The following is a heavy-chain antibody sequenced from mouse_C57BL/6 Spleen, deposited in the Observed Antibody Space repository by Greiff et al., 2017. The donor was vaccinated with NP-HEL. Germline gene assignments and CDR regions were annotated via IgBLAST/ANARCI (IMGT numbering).Heavy chain of an antibody. J-gene: IGHJ2*01. CDR3: ARSEGTTVVVPFDY. CDR1: GYTFTSYW. D-gene: IGHD1-1*01. CDR2: IDPSDSYT. V-gene: IGHV1-59*01. Sequence: VQLQQPGAELVRPGTSVKLSCKASGYTFTSYWMHWVKQRPGQGLEWIGVIDPSDSYTNYNQKFKGKATLTVDTSSSTAYMQLSSLTSEDSAVYYCARSEGTTVVVPFDYWGQGTTLTVSS.